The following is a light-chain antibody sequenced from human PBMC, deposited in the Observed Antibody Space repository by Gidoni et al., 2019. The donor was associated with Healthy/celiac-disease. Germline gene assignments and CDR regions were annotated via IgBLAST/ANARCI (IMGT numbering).Light chain of an antibody. V-gene: IGLV1-51*01. CDR3: GTWDSSLSAGGV. CDR1: SSNIGNNY. CDR2: DNN. J-gene: IGLJ2*01. Sequence: QSVLTQPPSVSAAPGQKVTISCSGSSSNIGNNYVSWYQHLPGTAPKLLIYDNNNRPSGLPDRFSGSKSGTSATLGSTGLQTGDEADYYCGTWDSSLSAGGVFGGGTKLTVL.